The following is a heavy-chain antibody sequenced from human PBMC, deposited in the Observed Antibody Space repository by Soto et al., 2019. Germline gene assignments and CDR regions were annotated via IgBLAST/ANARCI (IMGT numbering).Heavy chain of an antibody. D-gene: IGHD4-17*01. J-gene: IGHJ5*02. CDR1: GGSISNYY. CDR3: ARQPCADYGGIFDP. V-gene: IGHV4-59*01. CDR2: IYYSGST. Sequence: SETLSLTCTVSGGSISNYYWSWIRHPPGKKLEWIGNIYYSGSTNYNPSLKSRVTISVDTSKNQFSLKLLSVTTADTAVYYCARQPCADYGGIFDPWGQGTLVTSPQ.